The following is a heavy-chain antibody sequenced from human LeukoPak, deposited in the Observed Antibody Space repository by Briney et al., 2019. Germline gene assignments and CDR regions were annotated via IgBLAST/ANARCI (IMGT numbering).Heavy chain of an antibody. V-gene: IGHV4-30-2*01. D-gene: IGHD3-10*01. CDR1: GASVSSIGYS. CDR2: IFHSGST. Sequence: PSETLSLTCGVSGASVSSIGYSWSWIRQPPGKGLEWIGYIFHSGSTYYNPSLKSRVTISVDRSKNQFSLKLSSVTAADTAVYYCARGLWFGDTPPGYWGQGTLVTVSS. CDR3: ARGLWFGDTPPGY. J-gene: IGHJ4*02.